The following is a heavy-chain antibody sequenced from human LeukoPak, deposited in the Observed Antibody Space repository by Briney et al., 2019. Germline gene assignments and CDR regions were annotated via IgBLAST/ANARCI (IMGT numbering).Heavy chain of an antibody. CDR3: EADRTGLAFDI. V-gene: IGHV4-38-2*02. Sequence: SESLSLTCTVSGYSISSGYYWGCLRQPPGKGLEWIASIYHSGSTYYNPSLKSRVTISVDTAKNQFSLKLSSVTAADTAVYYCEADRTGLAFDIWGQGTMVTVS. CDR2: IYHSGST. CDR1: GYSISSGYY. D-gene: IGHD3-22*01. J-gene: IGHJ3*02.